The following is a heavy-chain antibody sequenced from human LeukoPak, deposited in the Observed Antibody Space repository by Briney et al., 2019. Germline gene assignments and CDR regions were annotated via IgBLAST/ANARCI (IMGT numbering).Heavy chain of an antibody. Sequence: TGGSLRLSCAASGFTFSNYGMHWVRQAPGKGLEWVTVISYDGSYKYYADSVKGRFTISRDNSKNTLYLQMNSLRPEDTAVYYCAKDRTYDYGTYDAFDIWGPGTMVTVSS. J-gene: IGHJ3*02. V-gene: IGHV3-30*18. CDR1: GFTFSNYG. CDR2: ISYDGSYK. D-gene: IGHD4-17*01. CDR3: AKDRTYDYGTYDAFDI.